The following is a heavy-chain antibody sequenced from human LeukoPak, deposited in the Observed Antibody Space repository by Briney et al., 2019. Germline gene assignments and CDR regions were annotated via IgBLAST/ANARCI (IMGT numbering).Heavy chain of an antibody. Sequence: SVKVSCKASGGTFSSYAISWVRQAPGQGLEWMGGIIPTFGTANYAQKFQGRVTITADESTSTAYMELSSLRSEDTAVYYCARDTNYYGSGSYQSFDYWGQGTLVTVSS. CDR3: ARDTNYYGSGSYQSFDY. CDR2: IIPTFGTA. D-gene: IGHD3-10*01. V-gene: IGHV1-69*13. CDR1: GGTFSSYA. J-gene: IGHJ4*02.